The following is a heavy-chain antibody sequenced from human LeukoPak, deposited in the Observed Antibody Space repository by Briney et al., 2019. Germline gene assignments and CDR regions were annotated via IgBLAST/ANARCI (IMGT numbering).Heavy chain of an antibody. V-gene: IGHV4-39*01. D-gene: IGHD3-3*01. Sequence: SETLSLTCAVSGGSISSSSYYWGWIRQPPGKGLEWIGNIYYTGGTYYNPSLKSRVIISVDTSKNQFSLNLSSVTAADTAVYYCARLDFWSGHKFDPWGQGTLVTVSS. CDR3: ARLDFWSGHKFDP. CDR1: GGSISSSSYY. CDR2: IYYTGGT. J-gene: IGHJ5*02.